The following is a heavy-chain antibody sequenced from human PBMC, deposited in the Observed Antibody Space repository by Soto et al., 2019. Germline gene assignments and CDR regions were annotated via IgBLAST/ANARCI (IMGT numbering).Heavy chain of an antibody. Sequence: KTSETLSLTCAVSGGSISSGGYSWSWIRQPPGKGLEWIGYIYHSGSTYYNPSLKSRVTISVDRSKNQFSLKLSSVTAADTAVYYCASSGSYGIFDYWGQGTLVTVSS. V-gene: IGHV4-30-2*01. J-gene: IGHJ4*02. CDR3: ASSGSYGIFDY. CDR2: IYHSGST. D-gene: IGHD3-10*01. CDR1: GGSISSGGYS.